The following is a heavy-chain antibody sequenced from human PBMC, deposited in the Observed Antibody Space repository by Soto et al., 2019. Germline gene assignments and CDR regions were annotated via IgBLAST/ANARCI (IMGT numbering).Heavy chain of an antibody. Sequence: PGGSLRLSCAASGFTFSSYAMHWVRQAPGKGLEWVAVISYDGSNKYYADSVKGRFTISGDNSKNTLYLQMNSLRAEDTAVYYCARDPITMIVVAPLMGAFDIWGQGTMVTVSS. CDR1: GFTFSSYA. CDR2: ISYDGSNK. D-gene: IGHD3-22*01. V-gene: IGHV3-30-3*01. J-gene: IGHJ3*02. CDR3: ARDPITMIVVAPLMGAFDI.